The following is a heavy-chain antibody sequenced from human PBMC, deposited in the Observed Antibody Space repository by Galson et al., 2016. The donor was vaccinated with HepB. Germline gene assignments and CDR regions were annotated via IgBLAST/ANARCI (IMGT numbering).Heavy chain of an antibody. Sequence: SETLSLTCSVSGDSINHYYWTWIRQPPGRGLEWVGYIYYTGSTDYNPSLQRRFTISVGASRDQFTLQLRSVTAADTAVYYCARQAFGSEYFYGLDVWGQGTTVTVSS. D-gene: IGHD3-10*01. CDR2: IYYTGST. CDR1: GDSINHYY. V-gene: IGHV4-59*08. CDR3: ARQAFGSEYFYGLDV. J-gene: IGHJ6*02.